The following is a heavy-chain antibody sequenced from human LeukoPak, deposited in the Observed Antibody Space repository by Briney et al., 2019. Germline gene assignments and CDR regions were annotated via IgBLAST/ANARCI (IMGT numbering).Heavy chain of an antibody. J-gene: IGHJ4*02. D-gene: IGHD3-10*01. Sequence: GASAKVSCKASGYTSTSYGISWVRQAPGQGPEWMGWISPYSGNTNYAQSLQGRVTVTSDTSTSTAYMELRSLTSDDTAVYYCARTNYLSGSYHIYWGQGTLVTVSS. V-gene: IGHV1-18*01. CDR2: ISPYSGNT. CDR3: ARTNYLSGSYHIY. CDR1: GYTSTSYG.